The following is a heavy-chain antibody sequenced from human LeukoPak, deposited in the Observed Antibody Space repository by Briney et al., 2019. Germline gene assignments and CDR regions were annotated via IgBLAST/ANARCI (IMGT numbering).Heavy chain of an antibody. D-gene: IGHD2-8*01. CDR2: ISYSGST. J-gene: IGHJ5*02. CDR3: ARVMVRGWFDP. Sequence: SETLSLTCSVSGGSISSSSYFWGWIRQPPGKGLEWIGSISYSGSTYYNPSLQSRVTISLDTSKKQFSLRLSSLTAADTAVYYCARVMVRGWFDPWGQGTLVTVSS. V-gene: IGHV4-39*07. CDR1: GGSISSSSYF.